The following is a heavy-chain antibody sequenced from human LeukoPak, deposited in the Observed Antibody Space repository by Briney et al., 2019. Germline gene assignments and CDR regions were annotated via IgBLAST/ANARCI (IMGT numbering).Heavy chain of an antibody. V-gene: IGHV1-24*01. CDR2: FDPEDGEDGET. CDR3: EMTDRFEGRPFDY. Sequence: ASVKVSCKVSRYSPPEVAMQSGRQAPGKGLEWVGSFDPEDGEDGETHYAQKLQGRVTMTEDASTDTAYMELNSLRSEETAVYQCEMTDRFEGRPFDYWGQGTLVTVSS. CDR1: RYSPPEVA. J-gene: IGHJ4*02.